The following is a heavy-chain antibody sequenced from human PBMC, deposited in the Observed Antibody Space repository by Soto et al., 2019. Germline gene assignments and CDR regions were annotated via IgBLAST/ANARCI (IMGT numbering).Heavy chain of an antibody. CDR2: ISYDGSNK. Sequence: PGGSLRLSCAASGFTFSSYAMHWVRQAPGKGLEWVAVISYDGSNKYYADSVKGRFTISRDNSKNTLYLQMNSLRAEDTAVYYCARGILAGHCSSTSCPTDYWGQGTLVTVSS. CDR3: ARGILAGHCSSTSCPTDY. D-gene: IGHD2-2*01. J-gene: IGHJ4*02. CDR1: GFTFSSYA. V-gene: IGHV3-30-3*01.